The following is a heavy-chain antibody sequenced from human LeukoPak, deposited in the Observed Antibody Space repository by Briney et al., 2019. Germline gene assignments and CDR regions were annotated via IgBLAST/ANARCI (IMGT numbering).Heavy chain of an antibody. CDR3: AKDWSKDYAPNIFDY. CDR1: GFTFSSYA. J-gene: IGHJ4*02. Sequence: GGSLRLSCAASGFTFSSYAMSWVRQAPGKGLEWVSAISGSGGSTYYADSVKGRFTISRDNSKNTLYLQMNSLRAEDTAVYYCAKDWSKDYAPNIFDYWGQGTLVTVSS. CDR2: ISGSGGST. D-gene: IGHD4-17*01. V-gene: IGHV3-23*01.